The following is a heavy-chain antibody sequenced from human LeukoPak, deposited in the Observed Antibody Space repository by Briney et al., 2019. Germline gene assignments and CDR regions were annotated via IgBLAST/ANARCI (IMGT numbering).Heavy chain of an antibody. V-gene: IGHV1-24*01. CDR2: FDPEDGET. CDR3: ATLPDYYYDSSGYYRYFDY. D-gene: IGHD3-22*01. J-gene: IGHJ4*02. Sequence: GASVKVSCKVSGHTLTELSMHWVRQAPGKGLEWMGGFDPEDGETIYAQKFQGRVTMTEDTSTDTAYMELSSLRSEDTAVYYCATLPDYYYDSSGYYRYFDYWGQGTLVTVSS. CDR1: GHTLTELS.